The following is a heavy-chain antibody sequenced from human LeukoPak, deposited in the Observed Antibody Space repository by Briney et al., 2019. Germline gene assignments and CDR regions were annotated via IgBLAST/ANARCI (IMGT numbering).Heavy chain of an antibody. V-gene: IGHV3-23*01. Sequence: GGSLRLSCAASGFTFSSYAMSWVRQAPGKGLEWVSATSGSGGSTYYADSVKGRFTISRDNSKNTLYLQMNSLRAEDTAVYYCAKDNRGMVATPFDYWGQGTLVTVSS. J-gene: IGHJ4*02. D-gene: IGHD5-12*01. CDR3: AKDNRGMVATPFDY. CDR1: GFTFSSYA. CDR2: TSGSGGST.